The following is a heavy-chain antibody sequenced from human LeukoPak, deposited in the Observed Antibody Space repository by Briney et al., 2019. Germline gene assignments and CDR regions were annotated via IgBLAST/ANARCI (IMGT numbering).Heavy chain of an antibody. D-gene: IGHD5-18*01. CDR1: GFTYFNYG. CDR3: PRGYTFGNFDY. CDR2: VSGRGDDT. Sequence: GGSLRLSCAASGFTYFNYGMNWVRQAPGKGLEWVSAVSGRGDDTYYADSVKGRFTISRDNSKNTLSLELNSLRAEDTAIYYCPRGYTFGNFDYWGQGALVTVSS. V-gene: IGHV3-23*01. J-gene: IGHJ4*02.